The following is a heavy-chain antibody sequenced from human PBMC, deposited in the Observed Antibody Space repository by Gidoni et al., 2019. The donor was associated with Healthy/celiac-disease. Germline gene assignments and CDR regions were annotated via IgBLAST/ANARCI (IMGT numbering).Heavy chain of an antibody. Sequence: QVQLVESGGGVVQPGRSMRLPCAASGFTFSSYAMHWVRQATGKGLEWVAVISYDGSNKYYEDSVKGRFTISRDNSKKPLYLQMTSLRAEDTAVYYCARDRGGNSNCDYWGQGTLVTVSS. CDR2: ISYDGSNK. D-gene: IGHD3-16*01. V-gene: IGHV3-30*04. CDR1: GFTFSSYA. CDR3: ARDRGGNSNCDY. J-gene: IGHJ4*02.